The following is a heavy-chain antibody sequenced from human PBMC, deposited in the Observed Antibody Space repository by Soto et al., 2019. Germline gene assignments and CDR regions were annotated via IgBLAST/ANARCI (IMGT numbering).Heavy chain of an antibody. J-gene: IGHJ4*02. CDR1: GFTFSSYG. V-gene: IGHV3-33*01. Sequence: QVQLVESGGGVVQPGRSLRLSCAASGFTFSSYGMHWVRQAPGKGLEWVAVIWYDGSNKYYADSVKGRFTISGDNSKNTLYLQMNSLRAEDTAVYYCARTLCSGGSCYYFDYWGQGTLVTVSS. D-gene: IGHD2-15*01. CDR2: IWYDGSNK. CDR3: ARTLCSGGSCYYFDY.